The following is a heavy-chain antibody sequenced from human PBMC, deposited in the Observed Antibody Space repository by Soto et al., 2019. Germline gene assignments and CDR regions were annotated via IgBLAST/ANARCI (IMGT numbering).Heavy chain of an antibody. D-gene: IGHD2-2*01. V-gene: IGHV3-30*18. CDR1: GFTFSSYV. CDR2: ISYDGSNK. CDR3: AKDVYCISTSCITLYYYYGMDV. J-gene: IGHJ6*02. Sequence: GGSLRLSCAASGFTFSSYVMHWVRQAPGKGLEWVAVISYDGSNKYYADSVKGRFTISRDNSKNTLYLQMNSLRAEDTAVYYYAKDVYCISTSCITLYYYYGMDVWGQGTTVTVSS.